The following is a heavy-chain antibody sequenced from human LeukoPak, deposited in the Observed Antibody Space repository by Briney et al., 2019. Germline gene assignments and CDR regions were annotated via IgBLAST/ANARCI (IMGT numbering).Heavy chain of an antibody. V-gene: IGHV1-69*13. D-gene: IGHD2-15*01. CDR1: GYTFTGYY. CDR3: ARVEDCSGGSCYLY. CDR2: IIPIFGTA. Sequence: GASVKVSCKASGYTFTGYYMHWVRQAPGQGLEWMGGIIPIFGTANYAQKFQGRVTITADESTSTAYMELSSLRSEDTAVYYCARVEDCSGGSCYLYWGQGTLVTVSS. J-gene: IGHJ4*02.